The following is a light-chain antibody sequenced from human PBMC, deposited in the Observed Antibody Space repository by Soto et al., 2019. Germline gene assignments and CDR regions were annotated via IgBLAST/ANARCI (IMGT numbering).Light chain of an antibody. CDR1: QGIGSD. CDR3: LQHNSYPPT. Sequence: DIQMTQSPSSLSASVGDRVTITCRASQGIGSDLGWYQQKPGKAPKRLIYAASSLQSGVPSRFSGSGSVTEFTLTLGRLQPEDFATYYCLQHNSYPPTFGGGTKVESK. V-gene: IGKV1-17*01. J-gene: IGKJ4*01. CDR2: AAS.